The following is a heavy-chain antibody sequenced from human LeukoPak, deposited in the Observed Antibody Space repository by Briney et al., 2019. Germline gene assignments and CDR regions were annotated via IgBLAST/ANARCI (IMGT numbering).Heavy chain of an antibody. Sequence: SETLSLTCSVSGGSISSEYWSWIRQPPGKGLEWIGYIYDSGSTNYNPSLKSRVTISADTSKNQLSLKVRSVTAADTAVYYCARAWGETRYYYYGIDVWGQGTTVTVSS. CDR2: IYDSGST. J-gene: IGHJ6*02. CDR1: GGSISSEY. V-gene: IGHV4-59*01. D-gene: IGHD1-26*01. CDR3: ARAWGETRYYYYGIDV.